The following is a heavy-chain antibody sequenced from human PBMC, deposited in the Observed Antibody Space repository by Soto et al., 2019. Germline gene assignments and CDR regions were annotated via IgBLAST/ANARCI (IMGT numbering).Heavy chain of an antibody. D-gene: IGHD2-15*01. V-gene: IGHV3-74*01. J-gene: IGHJ4*02. Sequence: GGSLRLSCEASGFTFSTYWMHWVRQAPGQGLVWLSRINADGRTTNYADSVRGRFTISRDNSKNTLYLQMSSLRAEDTALYYCAKDLSLNGGNTNGYFDYWGQGTRLTVSS. CDR2: INADGRTT. CDR1: GFTFSTYW. CDR3: AKDLSLNGGNTNGYFDY.